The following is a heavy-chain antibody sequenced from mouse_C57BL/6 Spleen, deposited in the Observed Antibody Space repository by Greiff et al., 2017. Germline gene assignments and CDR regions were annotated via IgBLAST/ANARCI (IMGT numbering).Heavy chain of an antibody. J-gene: IGHJ2*01. CDR2: IDPSDSYT. V-gene: IGHV1-69*01. D-gene: IGHD3-2*02. Sequence: QVQLQQPGAELVMPGASVKLSCKASGYTFTSYWMHWVKQRPGQGLEWIGEIDPSDSYTNYNQKFKGKSTLTVDKSSSTAYMQLSSLTSGDAAVYYCAKAGQLRLQDYWGQGTTLTVSS. CDR3: AKAGQLRLQDY. CDR1: GYTFTSYW.